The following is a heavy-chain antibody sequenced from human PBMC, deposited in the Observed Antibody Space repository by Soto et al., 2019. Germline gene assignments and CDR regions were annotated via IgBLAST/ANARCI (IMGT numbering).Heavy chain of an antibody. D-gene: IGHD3-3*01. Sequence: ASVKVSCKASGYTFTSYDINWLRQATGQGLEWMGWMNPNSGNTGYAQKFQGRVTMTRNTSISTAYMELSSLRSEDTAVYYCASYSDFWSGYYYYYMDVWGKGTTVTVSS. CDR3: ASYSDFWSGYYYYYMDV. J-gene: IGHJ6*03. CDR1: GYTFTSYD. V-gene: IGHV1-8*01. CDR2: MNPNSGNT.